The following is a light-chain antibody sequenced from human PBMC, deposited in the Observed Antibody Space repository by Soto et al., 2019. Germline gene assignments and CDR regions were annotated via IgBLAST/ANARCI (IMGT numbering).Light chain of an antibody. CDR3: VLYMGSGISV. V-gene: IGLV8-61*01. J-gene: IGLJ1*01. CDR2: STT. Sequence: QAVVTQEPSFSVSPGGTVTLTCGLSSGSVSTIYYTSWYQQTPGQAPRTLIYSTTTRPSGVPYRFSGSIIGNKAALTITGVQAGNESDYYCVLYMGSGISVFGTGTKLTVL. CDR1: SGSVSTIYY.